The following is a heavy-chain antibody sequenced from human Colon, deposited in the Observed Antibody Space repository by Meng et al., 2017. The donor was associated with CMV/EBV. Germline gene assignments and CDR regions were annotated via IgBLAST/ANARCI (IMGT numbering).Heavy chain of an antibody. CDR1: GGSISTYY. V-gene: IGHV4-59*01. Sequence: GSLRLSCTVCGGSISTYYWSWIRQSPGKGLEWIGYIYYSGSTNYNPSLKSRVTISLDTSKTQFSLRLSSVTAADTALYYCARGPGSRHYFDYWGQGTLVTVSS. J-gene: IGHJ4*02. CDR2: IYYSGST. CDR3: ARGPGSRHYFDY. D-gene: IGHD1-14*01.